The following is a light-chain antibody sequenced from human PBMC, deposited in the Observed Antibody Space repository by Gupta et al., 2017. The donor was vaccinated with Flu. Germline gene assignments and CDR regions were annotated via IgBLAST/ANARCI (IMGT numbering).Light chain of an antibody. Sequence: QSALTQPSSVSGSPGPSLTISCTGTSSYVGGSNYVPWYQQHPGKAPKLIIYDVTNRPSGVASRFSGSKSGNTASLTISGLEAEDESDYFCSSYTSTNTFYVFGTGTKVTVL. CDR1: SSYVGGSNY. CDR2: DVT. CDR3: SSYTSTNTFYV. V-gene: IGLV2-14*01. J-gene: IGLJ1*01.